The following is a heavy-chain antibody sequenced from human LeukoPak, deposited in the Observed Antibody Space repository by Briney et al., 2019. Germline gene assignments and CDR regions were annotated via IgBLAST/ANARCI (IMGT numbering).Heavy chain of an antibody. CDR3: ARVPSWTPDY. CDR1: GFTFSSYS. Sequence: GGSLRLSCAASGFTFSSYSMNWVRQAPGKGLEWVSSISSSSSYIYYADSVKGRFTISRDNAKNSLYLQMSSLRAEDTAVYYCARVPSWTPDYWGQGTLVTVSS. J-gene: IGHJ4*02. CDR2: ISSSSSYI. V-gene: IGHV3-21*01. D-gene: IGHD6-13*01.